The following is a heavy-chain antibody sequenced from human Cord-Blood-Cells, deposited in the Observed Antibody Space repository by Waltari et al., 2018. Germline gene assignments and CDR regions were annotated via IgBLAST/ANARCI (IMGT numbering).Heavy chain of an antibody. V-gene: IGHV1-69*09. Sequence: QVRLVQSGAEAKKPGSSVKAPCKASGGTLSSYAISSVRQAPGQGVERRGRIIDKLGIAKYEEKCQGRVTITADKSTSTAYMELSRLRSEDTAVYYCARHPYCSSTRCYNDAFDIWGQGTMVTVSS. D-gene: IGHD2-2*02. CDR3: ARHPYCSSTRCYNDAFDI. CDR2: IIDKLGIA. CDR1: GGTLSSYA. J-gene: IGHJ3*02.